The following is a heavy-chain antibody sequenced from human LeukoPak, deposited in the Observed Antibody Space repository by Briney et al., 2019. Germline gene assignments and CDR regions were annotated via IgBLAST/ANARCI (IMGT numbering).Heavy chain of an antibody. Sequence: GGSLRLSCAASGFTFSNYAMSWVRQAPGKGLEWVSTISGSGSSTYYADSVKGRFTVSRDNSRNTLYLQMDSLRAEDSAVYYCAKDPPRGSGDAFDIWGQGTRVTVSS. D-gene: IGHD2-15*01. CDR3: AKDPPRGSGDAFDI. V-gene: IGHV3-23*01. J-gene: IGHJ3*02. CDR2: ISGSGSST. CDR1: GFTFSNYA.